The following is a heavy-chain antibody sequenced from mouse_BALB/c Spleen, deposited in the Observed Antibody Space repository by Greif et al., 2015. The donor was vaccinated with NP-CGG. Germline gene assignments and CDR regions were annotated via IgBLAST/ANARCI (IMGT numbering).Heavy chain of an antibody. CDR1: GYTFTSYW. CDR2: IYXSDSYT. V-gene: IGHV1-69*02. J-gene: IGHJ2*01. D-gene: IGHD2-1*01. Sequence: VQGVESRAELVRPGASVKLSCKASGYTFTSYWINWVKQRPGQGLEWIGNIYXSDSYTNYNQKFKDKATLTVDKSSITAYMQLSSPTSEDSAVYYCTRSRGNYDYWGQGTTLTVSS. CDR3: TRSRGNYDY.